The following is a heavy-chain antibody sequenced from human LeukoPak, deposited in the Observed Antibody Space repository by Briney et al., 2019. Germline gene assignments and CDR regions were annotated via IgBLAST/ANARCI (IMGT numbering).Heavy chain of an antibody. Sequence: LETLSLTCTVSGGSISSYYWSWIRQPPGKGLEWIGYIYYSGSTNYNPSLKSRVTISVDTSKNQFSLKLSSVTAADTAVYYCAKGRGYSYGLFDYWGQGTLVTVSS. J-gene: IGHJ4*02. V-gene: IGHV4-59*01. CDR1: GGSISSYY. D-gene: IGHD5-18*01. CDR3: AKGRGYSYGLFDY. CDR2: IYYSGST.